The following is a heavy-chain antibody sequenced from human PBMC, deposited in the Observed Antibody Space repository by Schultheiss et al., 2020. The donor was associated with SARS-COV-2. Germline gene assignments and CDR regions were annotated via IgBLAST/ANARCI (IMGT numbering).Heavy chain of an antibody. Sequence: ASVKVSCKASGYTFTSYGISWVRQAPGQGLEWMGIINPSGGSTSYAQKFQGRVTMTRDTSTSTVYMELRSLRSDDTAVYYCAREWRDRAFDIWGQGTTVTVSS. CDR3: AREWRDRAFDI. J-gene: IGHJ3*02. CDR1: GYTFTSYG. V-gene: IGHV1-46*01. D-gene: IGHD5-24*01. CDR2: INPSGGST.